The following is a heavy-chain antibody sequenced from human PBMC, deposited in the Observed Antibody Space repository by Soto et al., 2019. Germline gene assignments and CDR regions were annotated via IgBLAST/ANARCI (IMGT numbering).Heavy chain of an antibody. CDR2: INPNSGGT. J-gene: IGHJ6*02. Sequence: GASVKLSCKASGDSFTGYYMHWVRQAPGQGLEWMGWINPNSGGTNYAQKFQGWVTMTRDTSISTAYMELSRLRSDDTAVYYCATNYGSGTNYYYGMDVWGQGTTVTVSS. V-gene: IGHV1-2*04. CDR1: GDSFTGYY. CDR3: ATNYGSGTNYYYGMDV. D-gene: IGHD3-10*01.